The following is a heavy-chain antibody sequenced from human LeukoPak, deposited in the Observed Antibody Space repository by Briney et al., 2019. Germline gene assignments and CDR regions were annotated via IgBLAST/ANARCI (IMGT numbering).Heavy chain of an antibody. V-gene: IGHV4-59*13. D-gene: IGHD6-19*01. CDR1: GGSISSYY. CDR2: IYYSGSP. Sequence: SETLSLTCTVSGGSISSYYWSWIRQPPGKGLGWVVDIYYSGSPNYTPSLKSRVTISVDTSKNQFSLKLSSVTAADTAVYYCARGYSSGWYTQTVFDYWGQGTLVTVSS. CDR3: ARGYSSGWYTQTVFDY. J-gene: IGHJ4*02.